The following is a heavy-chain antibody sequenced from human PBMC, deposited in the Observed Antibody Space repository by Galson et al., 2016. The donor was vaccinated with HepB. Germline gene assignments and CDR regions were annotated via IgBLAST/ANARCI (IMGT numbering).Heavy chain of an antibody. J-gene: IGHJ4*02. Sequence: SLRLSCAASGFTFNMYTMTWVRQAPGKGLEWVSSITPGSTYTHFADSVKGRFTISRDNAKNSLYLQMNSLRPEDTAVYYCASSFETRFGSGSYYWGQGTLVTVSS. CDR2: ITPGSTYT. D-gene: IGHD1-26*01. CDR3: ASSFETRFGSGSYY. V-gene: IGHV3-21*01. CDR1: GFTFNMYT.